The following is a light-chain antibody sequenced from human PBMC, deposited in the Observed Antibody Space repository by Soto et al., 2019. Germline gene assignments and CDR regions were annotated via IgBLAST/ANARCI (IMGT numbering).Light chain of an antibody. J-gene: IGKJ1*01. CDR3: QQISNTPRT. Sequence: DIQMTQSPSSLSASVGDRIVITCRARQNINTYLNWFQQQPGKAPKLLIYAASNLHSGVPSRFSGSGSWTDFTLTITSLQPEDFSTYYCQQISNTPRTFGQGTRVEIK. CDR2: AAS. V-gene: IGKV1-39*01. CDR1: QNINTY.